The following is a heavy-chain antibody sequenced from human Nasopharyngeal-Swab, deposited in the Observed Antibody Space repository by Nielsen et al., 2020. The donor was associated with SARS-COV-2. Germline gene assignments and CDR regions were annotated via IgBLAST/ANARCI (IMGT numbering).Heavy chain of an antibody. D-gene: IGHD3-22*01. CDR1: GFPLSSYD. CDR2: ISGSGGST. V-gene: IGHV3-23*01. Sequence: GSPKNSRAASGFPLSSYDMSWGRQAPGKGLGWGPAISGSGGSTYYADSVKGRFNISRENSKNTLYLQLNSLRAEDTAVYYCAKGRGNVGYSSYFDYWGQGTLVTVSS. CDR3: AKGRGNVGYSSYFDY. J-gene: IGHJ4*02.